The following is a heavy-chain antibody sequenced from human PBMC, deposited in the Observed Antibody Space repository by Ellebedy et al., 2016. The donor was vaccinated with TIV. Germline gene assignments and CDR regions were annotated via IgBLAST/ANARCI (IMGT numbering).Heavy chain of an antibody. CDR1: GYTFTGYY. J-gene: IGHJ6*02. CDR3: ATRSGSYLSGIYYYYGMDV. CDR2: INPNSGNT. Sequence: ASVKVSCKASGYTFTGYYMHWVRQAPGQGLEWMGWINPNSGNTGYAQKFQGRVTITRDRSMSTAYMELSSLRSEDTAMYYCATRSGSYLSGIYYYYGMDVWGQGTTVTVSS. V-gene: IGHV1-2*02. D-gene: IGHD1-26*01.